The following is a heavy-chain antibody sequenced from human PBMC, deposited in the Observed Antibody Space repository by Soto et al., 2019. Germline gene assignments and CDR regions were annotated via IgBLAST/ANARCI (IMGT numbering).Heavy chain of an antibody. D-gene: IGHD7-27*01. J-gene: IGHJ5*02. CDR3: SRDFPALGNWFVP. V-gene: IGHV6-1*01. CDR1: GDSVSSSGAA. CDR2: TYYRSKWYS. Sequence: SQTLSLTCAISGDSVSSSGAAWNWIRQSPSRGLEWLGRTYYRSKWYSDYAESVRSRITINPDTSKNHFSLQFNSVTPDDTAVYFFSRDFPALGNWFVPWGQGPPVTVSS.